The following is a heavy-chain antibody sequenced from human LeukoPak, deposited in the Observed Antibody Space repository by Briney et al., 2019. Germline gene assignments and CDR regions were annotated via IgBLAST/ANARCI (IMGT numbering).Heavy chain of an antibody. CDR3: ARHSGGSVKGGAFNI. J-gene: IGHJ3*02. CDR2: IYYSGIT. Sequence: SETLSLTCTVSGGSISSGDYYWSWIRQPPGKGLEWIGYIYYSGITYYNPSLKSRVTLSVDTSKDQFSLKLSSVTAADTSVYYCARHSGGSVKGGAFNIWGQGTMVTVSS. V-gene: IGHV4-30-4*01. CDR1: GGSISSGDYY. D-gene: IGHD2-15*01.